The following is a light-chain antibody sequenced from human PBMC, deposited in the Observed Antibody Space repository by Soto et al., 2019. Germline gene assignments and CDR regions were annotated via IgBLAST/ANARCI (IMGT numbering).Light chain of an antibody. J-gene: IGKJ2*01. V-gene: IGKV3-20*01. CDR1: QSVSSSY. CDR3: QQYGSSPPYT. Sequence: EIVLTQSPGTLSLSPGERATLSCRASQSVSSSYLAWYQQKPGQAPRLLIYGASSRATGIPDRFSGSGSGTDLTLTISILEHEDIAVYYCQQYGSSPPYTFGQGTKREIK. CDR2: GAS.